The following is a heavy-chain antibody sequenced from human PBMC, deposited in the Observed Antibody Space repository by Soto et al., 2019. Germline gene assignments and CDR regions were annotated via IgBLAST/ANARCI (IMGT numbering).Heavy chain of an antibody. CDR3: ESITIFGVVTTIDP. Sequence: SETLSLTRAVYGGSFSGYYWSWIRQPPGKGLEWIGEINHSGSTNYNPSLKSRVTISVDTSKNQFSLKLSSVTAADTAVYYCESITIFGVVTTIDPWGQGTLVTVS. J-gene: IGHJ5*02. V-gene: IGHV4-34*01. CDR1: GGSFSGYY. D-gene: IGHD3-3*01. CDR2: INHSGST.